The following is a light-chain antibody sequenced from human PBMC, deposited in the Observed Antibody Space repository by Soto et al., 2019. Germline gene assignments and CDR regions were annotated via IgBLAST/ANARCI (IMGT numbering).Light chain of an antibody. CDR2: DVS. V-gene: IGKV1-33*01. J-gene: IGKJ5*01. CDR3: QQYDNYDIT. CDR1: QDINKF. Sequence: DIQVTQSPSSLSASVGDTVTMSFQASQDINKFLNWYQQKPGKAPKLLIYDVSNLETGVPSRFSGSGSETHFTLTINSLQPEDIATYYCQQYDNYDITFGQGTRLEIK.